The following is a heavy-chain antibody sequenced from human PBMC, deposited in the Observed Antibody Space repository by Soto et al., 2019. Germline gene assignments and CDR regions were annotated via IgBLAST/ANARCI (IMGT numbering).Heavy chain of an antibody. D-gene: IGHD1-1*01. CDR1: GFTFSSYS. CDR2: ISSSSSTI. Sequence: EVQLVESGGGLVQPGGSLRLSCAASGFTFSSYSMNWVRQAPGKGLEWVSYISSSSSTIYYADSVKGRFTISRDNAKNSLYLQMNSLRDEDTAVYYCARDHWNDHLYYYYGMDVWGQGTTVTVSS. V-gene: IGHV3-48*02. CDR3: ARDHWNDHLYYYYGMDV. J-gene: IGHJ6*02.